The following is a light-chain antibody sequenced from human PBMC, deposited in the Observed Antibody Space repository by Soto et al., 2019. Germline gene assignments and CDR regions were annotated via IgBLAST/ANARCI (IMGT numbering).Light chain of an antibody. CDR2: AAS. V-gene: IGKV3-11*01. J-gene: IGKJ1*01. Sequence: VTTSHPTLPVSLRERATLSCRASQSVRSDLAWYRQTNGQAPRLLIYAASNRDTGIPARFSGSGSGTDFTLPISRLEPEDFEVYYCQQRSNSPWTFGPGTKVDIK. CDR3: QQRSNSPWT. CDR1: QSVRSD.